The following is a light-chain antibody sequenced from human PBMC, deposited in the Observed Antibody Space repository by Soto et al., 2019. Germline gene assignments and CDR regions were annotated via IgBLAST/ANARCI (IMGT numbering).Light chain of an antibody. Sequence: IGLRQSPGTLSGSPGERATLSCRASQSVSSIYLAWYQQKPGQAPRLLIYGASSRPTGIPDRFSGSGSGTDFTLTISRLEPEDFAVYYCQQYGSSALTFGGGTKVDIK. CDR2: GAS. CDR1: QSVSSIY. J-gene: IGKJ4*01. V-gene: IGKV3-20*01. CDR3: QQYGSSALT.